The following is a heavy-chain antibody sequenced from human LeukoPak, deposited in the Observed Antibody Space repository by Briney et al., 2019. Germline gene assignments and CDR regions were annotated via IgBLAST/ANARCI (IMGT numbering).Heavy chain of an antibody. Sequence: SETLSLTCTVSGGSISSYYWSWVRQPPGKGLEGIGDIYYSGSTNYNPSLKSRVTISVDTSNNQFSLKLSSVTAADTAVYYCARLTANYYDSSGLFDYWGQGTLVTVSS. CDR2: IYYSGST. J-gene: IGHJ4*02. D-gene: IGHD3-22*01. CDR3: ARLTANYYDSSGLFDY. CDR1: GGSISSYY. V-gene: IGHV4-59*08.